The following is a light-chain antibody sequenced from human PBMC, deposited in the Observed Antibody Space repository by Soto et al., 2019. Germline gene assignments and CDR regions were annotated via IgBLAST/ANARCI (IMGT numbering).Light chain of an antibody. J-gene: IGLJ1*01. CDR1: SSNIGSNT. CDR2: STS. Sequence: QSVLTQPPSASGTPGQIVAISCSGSSSNIGSNTVTWYQQLPGTAPKLLIYSTSQRSSGVPDRFSGSKSSNTASLTVSGLQAEDEADYYCSSYAGSNNFVFGTGTKVTVL. CDR3: SSYAGSNNFV. V-gene: IGLV1-44*01.